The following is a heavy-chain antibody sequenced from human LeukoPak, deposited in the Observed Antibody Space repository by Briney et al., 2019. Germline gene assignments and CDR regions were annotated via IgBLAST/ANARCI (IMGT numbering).Heavy chain of an antibody. CDR3: AKVLKGGSYGPYYYYGMDV. D-gene: IGHD5-18*01. CDR2: ISGSGGST. Sequence: GWSLRLSCAASGFTFSSYAMSWVRQAPGKGLEWVSAISGSGGSTYYADSVKGRFTISRDNSKNTLYLQMNSLRAEDTAVYYCAKVLKGGSYGPYYYYGMDVWGQGTTVTVSS. CDR1: GFTFSSYA. V-gene: IGHV3-23*01. J-gene: IGHJ6*02.